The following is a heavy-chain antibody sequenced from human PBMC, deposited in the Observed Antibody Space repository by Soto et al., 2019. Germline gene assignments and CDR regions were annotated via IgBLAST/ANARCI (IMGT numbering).Heavy chain of an antibody. CDR2: IYHSGST. CDR3: ARGRDDSSGSTFDY. J-gene: IGHJ4*02. CDR1: GGSISSGGYS. V-gene: IGHV4-30-2*01. Sequence: SETLSLTCAVSGGSISSGGYSWSWIRQPPGKGLERIGYIYHSGSTYYNPSLKSRVTISVDRSKNQFSLKLSSVTAADTAVYYCARGRDDSSGSTFDYWGQGTLVTVSS. D-gene: IGHD3-22*01.